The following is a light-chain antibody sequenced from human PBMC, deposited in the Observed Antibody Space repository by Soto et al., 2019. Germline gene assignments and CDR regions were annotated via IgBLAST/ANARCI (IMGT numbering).Light chain of an antibody. CDR3: SSDASSPYV. J-gene: IGLJ1*01. CDR1: SSDVGGYNY. V-gene: IGLV2-14*01. Sequence: QSALTQPASVSGSPGQSITISCTGTSSDVGGYNYVSWYQQHPGKAPNLMIYEVSNRPSGVSNRFSGSKSGNTAYLTISGREAEDEADYFGSSDASSPYVFGSGTTLTVL. CDR2: EVS.